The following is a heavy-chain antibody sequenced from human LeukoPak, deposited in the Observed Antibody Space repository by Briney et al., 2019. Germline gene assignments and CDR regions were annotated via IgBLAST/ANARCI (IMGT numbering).Heavy chain of an antibody. CDR2: INPNSGGT. CDR1: GYTFTGYY. Sequence: ASVKVSCKASGYTFTGYYMHWVRQAPGQGLEWMGWINPNSGGTNYAQKFQGRVTMTRDTSISTAYMELSRLRSDDTAVYYCARSRRGAARDAFDIWGQGTMVTVSS. J-gene: IGHJ3*02. V-gene: IGHV1-2*02. D-gene: IGHD6-6*01. CDR3: ARSRRGAARDAFDI.